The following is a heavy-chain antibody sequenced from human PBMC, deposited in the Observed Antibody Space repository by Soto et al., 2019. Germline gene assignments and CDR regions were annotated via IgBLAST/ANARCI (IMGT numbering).Heavy chain of an antibody. J-gene: IGHJ4*02. CDR3: VSSYGSGYRAFDY. Sequence: QVQLVQSGAEVRKPGSSVKVSCKASGDTFSFYSIHWVRQAPGLGLEWMGRINPILSMSNYAQRFQGRVTMTADKSTSTAYMKLSGLRSEDTAIYYCVSSYGSGYRAFDYWGQGALVTVSS. CDR2: INPILSMS. D-gene: IGHD3-10*01. CDR1: GDTFSFYS. V-gene: IGHV1-69*02.